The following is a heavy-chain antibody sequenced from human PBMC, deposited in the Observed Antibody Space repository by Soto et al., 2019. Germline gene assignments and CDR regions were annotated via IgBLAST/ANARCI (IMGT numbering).Heavy chain of an antibody. CDR3: AGTRGDSPPDY. V-gene: IGHV4-59*01. CDR2: IYYSGST. CDR1: GGSISSYY. Sequence: SETLSLTCTVSGGSISSYYWSWIRQPPGKGLEWIGYIYYSGSTNYNPSLKSRVTISVDTSKNQFSLKLSSVTAADTAVYYCAGTRGDSPPDYWGQGTLVTVSS. D-gene: IGHD2-21*01. J-gene: IGHJ4*02.